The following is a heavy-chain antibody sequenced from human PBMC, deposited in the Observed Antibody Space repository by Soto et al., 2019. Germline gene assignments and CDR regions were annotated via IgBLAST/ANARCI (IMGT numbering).Heavy chain of an antibody. CDR1: GFIFNTYG. J-gene: IGHJ4*02. CDR2: IYYDGRNK. D-gene: IGHD1-26*01. CDR3: ARDLGELWPSVGGY. Sequence: QVQLVESGGGVVQPGRSLRLSCAASGFIFNTYGMHWVRQAPGKGLEWVAVIYYDGRNKYYADSVKGRFTISRDNSKNTLNLQTNSLRVEDTAVYYCARDLGELWPSVGGYWGQGTLVTVSS. V-gene: IGHV3-33*01.